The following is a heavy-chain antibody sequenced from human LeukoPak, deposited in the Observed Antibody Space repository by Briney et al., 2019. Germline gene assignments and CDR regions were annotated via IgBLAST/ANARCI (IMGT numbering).Heavy chain of an antibody. Sequence: PGGSLRLSCAASGFTFSSYSMNWVRQAPGKGLEWVSSISSSSSYIYYADSVKGRFTISRDNAKNSLYLQMNSLRAEDTAVYYCARSRYCSSTSCYAWYSVAQYGMDVWGQGTTVTVSS. CDR1: GFTFSSYS. CDR2: ISSSSSYI. V-gene: IGHV3-21*01. CDR3: ARSRYCSSTSCYAWYSVAQYGMDV. D-gene: IGHD2-2*01. J-gene: IGHJ6*02.